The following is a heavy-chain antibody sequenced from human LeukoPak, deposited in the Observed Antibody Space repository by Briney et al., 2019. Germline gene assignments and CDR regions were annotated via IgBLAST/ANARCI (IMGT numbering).Heavy chain of an antibody. CDR3: ARGRIRGSYSREVGVQGY. J-gene: IGHJ4*02. V-gene: IGHV1-8*02. D-gene: IGHD1-26*01. CDR1: GGTFSSYA. CDR2: MNPNSGNT. Sequence: ASVKVSCKASGGTFSSYAISWVRQATGQGLEWMGWMNPNSGNTGYAQKFQGRVTVTRNTSISTAYMELSSLRSEDTAVYYCARGRIRGSYSREVGVQGYWGQGTLVTVSS.